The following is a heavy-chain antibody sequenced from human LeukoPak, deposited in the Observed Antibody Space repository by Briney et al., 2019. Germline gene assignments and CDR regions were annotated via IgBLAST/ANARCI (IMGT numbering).Heavy chain of an antibody. V-gene: IGHV3-23*01. D-gene: IGHD3-10*01. CDR2: ISGSGGST. CDR1: GFTFSSYA. J-gene: IGHJ6*02. CDR3: ARGMSGITMVRGASEMDV. Sequence: GGSLRLSCAASGFTFSSYAMSWVRQAPGKGLEWVSAISGSGGSTYYADSVKGRFTISRDNSKNTLYLQMNSLRAEDTAVYYCARGMSGITMVRGASEMDVWGQGTTVTVSS.